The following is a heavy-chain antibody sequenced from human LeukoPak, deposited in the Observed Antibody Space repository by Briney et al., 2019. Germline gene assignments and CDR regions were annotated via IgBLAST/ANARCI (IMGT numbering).Heavy chain of an antibody. D-gene: IGHD6-19*01. V-gene: IGHV4-34*01. CDR1: GGSFSGYY. Sequence: SETLSLTCAVYGGSFSGYYWSWIRQPPGKGLEWIGEINHSGSTNYNPSLKSRVTISVDTSKNQFSLKLSSVTAADTAVYYCARESGWPTYYYYGMDVWGQGTTVTVSS. CDR2: INHSGST. CDR3: ARESGWPTYYYYGMDV. J-gene: IGHJ6*02.